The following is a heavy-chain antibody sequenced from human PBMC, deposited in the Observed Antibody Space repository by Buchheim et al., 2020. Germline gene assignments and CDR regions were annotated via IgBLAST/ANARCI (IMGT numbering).Heavy chain of an antibody. CDR3: ARTLYYDFWSGYRPVYYYYGMDV. D-gene: IGHD3-3*01. V-gene: IGHV3-21*01. CDR1: GFTFSSYS. Sequence: EVQLVESGGGLVKPGGSLRLSCAASGFTFSSYSMNWVRQAPGKGLEWVSSISSSSYIYYADSVKGRFTISRDNAKNSLYLQMNSLRAEDTAVYYCARTLYYDFWSGYRPVYYYYGMDVWGQGTT. CDR2: ISSSSYI. J-gene: IGHJ6*02.